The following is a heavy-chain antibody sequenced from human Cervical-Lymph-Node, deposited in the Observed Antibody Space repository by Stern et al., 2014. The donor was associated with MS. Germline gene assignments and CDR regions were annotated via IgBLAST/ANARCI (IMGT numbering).Heavy chain of an antibody. CDR1: GESISSSTFY. J-gene: IGHJ5*02. CDR2: FYYSGSN. CDR3: ARGGLSGWWFDP. D-gene: IGHD6-19*01. Sequence: VQLVESGPGLVKPSETLSLTCTVSGESISSSTFYWGWIRQPPGRRLEWIGSFYYSGSNYSSPSLKSRVTMSVDRSKNQLSLNLTSVTAADTAVYYCARGGLSGWWFDPWGQGTLVTVSS. V-gene: IGHV4-39*01.